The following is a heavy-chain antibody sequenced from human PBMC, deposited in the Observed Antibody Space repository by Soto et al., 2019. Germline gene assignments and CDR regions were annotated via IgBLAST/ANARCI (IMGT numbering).Heavy chain of an antibody. D-gene: IGHD3-10*01. CDR1: GGSISSGGYS. CDR2: IYHSGST. J-gene: IGHJ4*02. CDR3: ARGDYSGSGSYAGD. V-gene: IGHV4-30-2*01. Sequence: QLQLQESGSGLVKPSQTLSLTCAVSGGSISSGGYSWSWIRQPPGKGLEWIGYIYHSGSTYYNPSLQSRVTISVDRPKNQFSLQLSSVSAADTAVYYCARGDYSGSGSYAGDWGQGTLVTVSS.